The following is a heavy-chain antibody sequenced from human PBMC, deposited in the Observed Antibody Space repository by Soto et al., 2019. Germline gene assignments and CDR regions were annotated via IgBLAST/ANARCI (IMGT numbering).Heavy chain of an antibody. V-gene: IGHV3-30*03. CDR3: ARVLVEYRVAQPHSYYMDV. D-gene: IGHD2-15*01. CDR1: GFTFSSYG. J-gene: IGHJ6*03. Sequence: GGSLRLSCAASGFTFSSYGMHWVRQAPGKGLEWVAVISYDGSNKYYADSVKGRFTISRDNSKNTLYLQMNSLRAEDTAVYYCARVLVEYRVAQPHSYYMDVWGKGTTVTVS. CDR2: ISYDGSNK.